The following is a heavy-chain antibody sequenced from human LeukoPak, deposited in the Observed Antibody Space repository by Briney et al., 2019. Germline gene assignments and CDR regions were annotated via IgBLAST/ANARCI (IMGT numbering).Heavy chain of an antibody. D-gene: IGHD2-15*01. J-gene: IGHJ3*02. CDR1: GFTFSSYG. CDR2: ISGSGGST. Sequence: PGGSLRLSCAASGFTFSSYGMSWVRQAPGKGLEWVSAISGSGGSTYYADSVKGRFTISRDNSKNALYLQMNSLRAEDTAVYYCARDQGVYCSGGSCTAFDIWGQGTMVTVSS. CDR3: ARDQGVYCSGGSCTAFDI. V-gene: IGHV3-23*01.